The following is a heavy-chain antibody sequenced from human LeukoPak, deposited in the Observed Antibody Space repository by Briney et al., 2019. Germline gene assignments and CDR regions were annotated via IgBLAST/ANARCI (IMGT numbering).Heavy chain of an antibody. CDR2: ISSSSSYI. D-gene: IGHD4-17*01. Sequence: GGSLRLSCAASGFTFSSYSMNWVRQAPGKGLEWVSSISSSSSYIYYADSVKGRFTISRDNAKNSLYLQMNSLTADDTAVYYCVRDPHYGDFDYWGQGTLVTVSS. J-gene: IGHJ4*02. CDR1: GFTFSSYS. V-gene: IGHV3-21*04. CDR3: VRDPHYGDFDY.